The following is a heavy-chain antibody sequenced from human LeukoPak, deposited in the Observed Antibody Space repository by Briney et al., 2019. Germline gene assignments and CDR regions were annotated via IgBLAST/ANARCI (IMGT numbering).Heavy chain of an antibody. D-gene: IGHD6-19*01. Sequence: GESLKISCKGSGYSFPSYWIAWVRQVPGKGLEWMGIIYPRDPETRYSPSFQGQVTMSADKSINTAYLQWSSLKASDTAMYYCARRSAGWYFFDSWGQGTLVTVSS. J-gene: IGHJ4*02. CDR1: GYSFPSYW. CDR2: IYPRDPET. CDR3: ARRSAGWYFFDS. V-gene: IGHV5-51*01.